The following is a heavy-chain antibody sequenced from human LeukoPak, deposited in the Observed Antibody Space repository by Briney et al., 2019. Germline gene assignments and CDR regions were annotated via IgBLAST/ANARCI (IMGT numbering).Heavy chain of an antibody. V-gene: IGHV4-39*01. J-gene: IGHJ3*02. CDR2: IYYSGST. CDR1: GGSISSSSSY. Sequence: SETLSPTCTVSGGSISSSSSYWAWIRQPPGKGLEWIGSIYYSGSTSYNPSLKSRVTISVDTSKNQFSLKLSSVTAADTAVYYCARNRSASIAAAGTAFDIWGQGTMVTVSS. D-gene: IGHD6-13*01. CDR3: ARNRSASIAAAGTAFDI.